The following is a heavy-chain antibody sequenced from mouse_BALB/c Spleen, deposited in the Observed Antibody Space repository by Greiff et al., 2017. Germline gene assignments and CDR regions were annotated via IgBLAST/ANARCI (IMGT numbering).Heavy chain of an antibody. CDR3: ARGTYYYGSSYFDY. V-gene: IGHV5-6-5*01. CDR2: ISSGGST. CDR1: GFTFSSYA. D-gene: IGHD1-1*01. J-gene: IGHJ2*01. Sequence: EVQLMESGGGLVKPGGSLKLSCAASGFTFSSYAMSWVRQTPEKRLEWVASISSGGSTYYPDSVKGRFTISRDNARNILYLQMSSLRSEDTAMYYCARGTYYYGSSYFDYWGQGTTLTVSS.